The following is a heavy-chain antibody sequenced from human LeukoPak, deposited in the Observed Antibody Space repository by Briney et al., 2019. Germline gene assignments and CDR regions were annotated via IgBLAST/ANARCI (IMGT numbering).Heavy chain of an antibody. V-gene: IGHV4-59*08. D-gene: IGHD6-13*01. J-gene: IGHJ6*02. CDR3: ARLGLQAAARNYYYGMDV. Sequence: SETLSLTCTVSGGSISSYYWSWIRQPPGKGLEWIGYIYYSGSTNYNPSLKSRVTISVDTSKNQFSLKLSSVTAADTAVYYCARLGLQAAARNYYYGMDVWAKGPRSPSP. CDR2: IYYSGST. CDR1: GGSISSYY.